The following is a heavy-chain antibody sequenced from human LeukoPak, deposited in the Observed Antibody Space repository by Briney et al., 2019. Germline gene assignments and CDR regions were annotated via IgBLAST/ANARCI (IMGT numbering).Heavy chain of an antibody. CDR2: IRYDGSNK. CDR1: GFTFSNAW. Sequence: GGSLRLSCAASGFTFSNAWMSWVRQAPGKGLEWVAFIRYDGSNKYYADSVKGRFTISRDNAKNSLYLQMNSLRADDTAVYYCARFAAGGSYYYYMDVWGKGTTVTVSS. V-gene: IGHV3-30*02. D-gene: IGHD3-10*01. J-gene: IGHJ6*03. CDR3: ARFAAGGSYYYYMDV.